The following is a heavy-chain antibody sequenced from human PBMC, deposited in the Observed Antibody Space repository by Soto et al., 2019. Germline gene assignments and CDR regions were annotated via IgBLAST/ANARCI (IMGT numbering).Heavy chain of an antibody. CDR1: GFRFDDYG. V-gene: IGHV3-20*04. CDR3: ARAPGFYGDFFDY. J-gene: IGHJ4*02. CDR2: INRDGGST. D-gene: IGHD4-17*01. Sequence: GGSLRLSCAAFGFRFDDYGMSWVRQVPGKGLEWVSGINRDGGSTGYADSVKGRFTISRDNAKNSLYLQMNSLRAEDTAFYYCARAPGFYGDFFDYWGQGTXVTVSS.